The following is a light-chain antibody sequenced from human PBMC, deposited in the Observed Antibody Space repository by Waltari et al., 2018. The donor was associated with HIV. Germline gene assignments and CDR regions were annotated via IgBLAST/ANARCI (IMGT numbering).Light chain of an antibody. V-gene: IGLV2-23*02. CDR1: GNDVGFSTR. CDR2: DVN. CDR3: CSRSTSGSYV. Sequence: QSALTQPASLSESPGQSTTISCTGTGNDVGFSTRVSWCQPDPGKATKLIIYDVNPRAAAYSRSFSASKSGNTASPTISDLRSVDEADCYCCSRSTSGSYVFGSETKVTV. J-gene: IGLJ1*01.